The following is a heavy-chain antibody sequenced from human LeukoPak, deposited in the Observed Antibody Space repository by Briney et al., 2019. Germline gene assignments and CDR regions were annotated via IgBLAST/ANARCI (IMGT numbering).Heavy chain of an antibody. D-gene: IGHD3-10*01. V-gene: IGHV3-15*01. CDR3: AKPLGSGSYYGR. CDR2: IKTKSDGGTT. Sequence: PGGSLRLSCAASGFIFSNAWTSWVRQAPGKGLEWVGRIKTKSDGGTTDYAAPVKGRFTISRDDSKNTLYLQMNSLKTEDTAVYYCAKPLGSGSYYGRWGQGTLVTVSS. J-gene: IGHJ4*02. CDR1: GFIFSNAW.